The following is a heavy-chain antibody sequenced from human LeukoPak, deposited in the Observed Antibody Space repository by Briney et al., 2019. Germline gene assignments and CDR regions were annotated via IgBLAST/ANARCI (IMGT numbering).Heavy chain of an antibody. J-gene: IGHJ4*02. D-gene: IGHD1/OR15-1a*01. Sequence: GGSLRLSCAVSGFIFTDYGMHWVRHAPGKGLEWVAFIRYDGSTKYYVDSVKGRFTISRDNSKNMLFLQMNSLRGEDTAVYYCAKEGTASKPSDLDYWGQGTLVTVSS. CDR2: IRYDGSTK. CDR3: AKEGTASKPSDLDY. CDR1: GFIFTDYG. V-gene: IGHV3-30*02.